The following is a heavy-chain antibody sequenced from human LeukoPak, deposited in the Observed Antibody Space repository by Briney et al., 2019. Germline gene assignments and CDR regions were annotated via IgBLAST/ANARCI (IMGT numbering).Heavy chain of an antibody. Sequence: GGSLRLSCAASGFTFSSYEMNWVRQAPGKGLERVSYISSSGSTIYYADSVKGRFTISRDNAKNSLYLQMNSLRAEDTAVYYCARENIVVVVAATTYFDYWGQGTLVTVSS. D-gene: IGHD2-15*01. CDR3: ARENIVVVVAATTYFDY. CDR2: ISSSGSTI. V-gene: IGHV3-48*03. CDR1: GFTFSSYE. J-gene: IGHJ4*02.